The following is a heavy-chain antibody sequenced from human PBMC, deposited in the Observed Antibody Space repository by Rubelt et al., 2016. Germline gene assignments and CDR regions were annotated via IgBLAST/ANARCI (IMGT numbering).Heavy chain of an antibody. CDR2: IYPNSGGT. J-gene: IGHJ4*02. CDR1: GYTFTDYY. CDR3: ASGHTDH. V-gene: IGHV1-2*02. D-gene: IGHD3/OR15-3a*01. Sequence: QVQLVQSGAEVKKPGASVKVSCTASGYTFTDYYMHWVRQAPGQGVEWMGWIYPNSGGTNYAQKFQGRVTMTRDTSITQAYMHLSDLKSNETAVYDCASGHTDHWGQGTLVLVSS.